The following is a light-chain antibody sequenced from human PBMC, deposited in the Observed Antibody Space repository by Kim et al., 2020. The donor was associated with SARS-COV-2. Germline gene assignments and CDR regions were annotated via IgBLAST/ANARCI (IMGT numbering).Light chain of an antibody. CDR3: QTWGTGKGV. CDR2: LNSDGSH. V-gene: IGLV4-69*01. CDR1: SGHSSYA. Sequence: SVKLPCTLSSGHSSYAIAWHQQQPEKGPRYLMKLNSDGSHSKGDGIPARFSGSSSGAERYLTISSLQSEDEADYYCQTWGTGKGVFGGGTQLTVL. J-gene: IGLJ3*02.